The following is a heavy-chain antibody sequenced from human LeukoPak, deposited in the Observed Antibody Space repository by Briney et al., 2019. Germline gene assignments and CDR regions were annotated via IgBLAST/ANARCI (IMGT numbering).Heavy chain of an antibody. CDR2: ISLIGGST. V-gene: IGHV3-23*01. CDR3: ARALGSGWVYFL. J-gene: IGHJ4*02. Sequence: GGSLRLSCAASGFTFSSYAMSWVRQPPGKGLEWVSTISLIGGSTYYADSVRGRFTISRDNAKNTLYLQMNSLRVEDTAVYYCARALGSGWVYFLGGQGTLVTVSS. D-gene: IGHD3-10*01. CDR1: GFTFSSYA.